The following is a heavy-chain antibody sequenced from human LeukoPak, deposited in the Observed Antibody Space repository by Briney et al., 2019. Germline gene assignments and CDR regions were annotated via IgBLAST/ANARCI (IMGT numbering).Heavy chain of an antibody. CDR2: IYYSGST. V-gene: IGHV4-59*01. CDR1: GGSISSYY. CDR3: ARGGYCSSTSCPGGYYYYYYMDV. Sequence: PSETLSLTCTVSGGSISSYYWSWIRQPPGKGLEWIGYIYYSGSTNYNPSLKSRVTISVDTSKNRFSLKLSSVTAADTAVYYCARGGYCSSTSCPGGYYYYYYMDVWGKGTTVTVSS. D-gene: IGHD2-2*01. J-gene: IGHJ6*03.